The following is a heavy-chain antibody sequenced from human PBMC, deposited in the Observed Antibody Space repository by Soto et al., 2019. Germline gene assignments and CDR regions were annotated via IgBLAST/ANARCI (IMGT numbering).Heavy chain of an antibody. Sequence: EVQLLESGGGLVQPGGSLRLSCAASGFAFSSYAMSWVRQAPGKGLEWVSAISGSGGSTYYADSVKGRFTISRDNSKNTLYLQMNSLRAEDTAVYYCAKFRGSRLLGMDVWGQGTTVTVSS. CDR1: GFAFSSYA. D-gene: IGHD2-15*01. V-gene: IGHV3-23*01. J-gene: IGHJ6*02. CDR2: ISGSGGST. CDR3: AKFRGSRLLGMDV.